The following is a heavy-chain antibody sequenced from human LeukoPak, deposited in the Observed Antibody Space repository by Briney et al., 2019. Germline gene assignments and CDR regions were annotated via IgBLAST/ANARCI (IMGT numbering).Heavy chain of an antibody. Sequence: GGSLRLSCAASGFTFSSYGMHWVRQAPGKGLGWVSGISGSGGSTYYADSVKGRFTISRDDSKNTLYLQMNSLRAEDTAVYYCAKGSSGGSYSDWGQGTLVTVSS. CDR1: GFTFSSYG. D-gene: IGHD1-26*01. J-gene: IGHJ4*02. V-gene: IGHV3-23*01. CDR2: ISGSGGST. CDR3: AKGSSGGSYSD.